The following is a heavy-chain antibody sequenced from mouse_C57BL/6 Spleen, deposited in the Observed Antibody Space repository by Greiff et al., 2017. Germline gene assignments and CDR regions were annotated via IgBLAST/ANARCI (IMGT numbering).Heavy chain of an antibody. CDR1: GYAFSSSW. D-gene: IGHD2-5*01. CDR2: IYPGDGDT. J-gene: IGHJ3*01. V-gene: IGHV1-82*01. CDR3: ARGHSTWFAY. Sequence: QVHVNQSGPELVQPGASVKISCKASGYAFSSSWMNWVKQRPGKGLEWIGRIYPGDGDTNYNGKFKGKATLTTDKSSSTAYMQLSSLTSEDSAVYFCARGHSTWFAYWGQGTLVTVSA.